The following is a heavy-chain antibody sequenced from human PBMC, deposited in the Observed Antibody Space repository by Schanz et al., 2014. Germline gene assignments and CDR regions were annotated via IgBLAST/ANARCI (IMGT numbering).Heavy chain of an antibody. Sequence: EVQLLESGGGLVQPGGSLRLSCSASGFTFSTYAMSWIRQAPGKGLEWVSYISSSGSTIYYADSVKGRFSISRENSKSILYLQMNSLRAEDTAVYYCAKAGSGWSTAGYYYWGQGTLVAVSS. V-gene: IGHV3-23*01. D-gene: IGHD6-19*01. J-gene: IGHJ4*02. CDR2: ISSSGSTI. CDR1: GFTFSTYA. CDR3: AKAGSGWSTAGYYY.